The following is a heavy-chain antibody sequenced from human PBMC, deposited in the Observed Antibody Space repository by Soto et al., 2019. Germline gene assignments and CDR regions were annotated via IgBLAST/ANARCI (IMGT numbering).Heavy chain of an antibody. Sequence: GGSLRLSCAASGFTFSSYSMNWVRQAPGKGLEWVSSISSSSSYIYYADSVKGRFTISRDNAKNSLYLQMNSLRAEDTAVYYCARDWDYGGNSADDFYTWGQRTMLTVSS. CDR2: ISSSSSYI. CDR3: ARDWDYGGNSADDFYT. J-gene: IGHJ5*01. CDR1: GFTFSSYS. D-gene: IGHD4-17*01. V-gene: IGHV3-21*01.